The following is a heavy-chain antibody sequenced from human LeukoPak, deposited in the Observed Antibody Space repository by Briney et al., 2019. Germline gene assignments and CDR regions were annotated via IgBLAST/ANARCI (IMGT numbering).Heavy chain of an antibody. CDR1: GITLRSYA. CDR3: AKDGSYYYGSGSYYHYYYYGMDV. V-gene: IGHV3-23*01. Sequence: GSLRLPCSTSGITLRSYAMDWVRQAPGKGLEGVAPISCSGGSTYYADYVKGRLTISRDNSMNALYLQMNSLRAEDTAVYYCAKDGSYYYGSGSYYHYYYYGMDVWGQGTTVTVSS. CDR2: ISCSGGST. J-gene: IGHJ6*02. D-gene: IGHD3-10*01.